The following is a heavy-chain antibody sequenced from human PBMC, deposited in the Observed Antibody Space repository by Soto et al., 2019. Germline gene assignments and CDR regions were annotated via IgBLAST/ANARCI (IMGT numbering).Heavy chain of an antibody. V-gene: IGHV4-4*07. Sequence: SETLSLTCTVSGVSISSYYWSWIRQPAGKGLEWVGRIYTSGSTNYNPSLKSRVTMSVDTSKNQFSLKLSSVTAADTAVYYCARDPHDFWSGYYTGAYYYYGMDVWGQGTTVTVS. D-gene: IGHD3-3*01. CDR1: GVSISSYY. J-gene: IGHJ6*02. CDR3: ARDPHDFWSGYYTGAYYYYGMDV. CDR2: IYTSGST.